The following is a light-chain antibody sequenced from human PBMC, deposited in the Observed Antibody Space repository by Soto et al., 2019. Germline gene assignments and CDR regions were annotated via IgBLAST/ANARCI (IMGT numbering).Light chain of an antibody. Sequence: QSALTQPPSASGSPGQSVTISCTGTSSDVGGYNYVSWYQHHPGKAPKLMIYEVTKRPSGVPDRFSGSKSGNTASLTVSALQVEDEADYYCISYAGTKNMVFGGGTKLTVL. J-gene: IGLJ2*01. CDR1: SSDVGGYNY. CDR3: ISYAGTKNMV. CDR2: EVT. V-gene: IGLV2-8*01.